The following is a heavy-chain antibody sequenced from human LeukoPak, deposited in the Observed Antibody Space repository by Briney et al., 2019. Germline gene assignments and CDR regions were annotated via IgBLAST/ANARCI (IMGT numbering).Heavy chain of an antibody. CDR3: AKDGLYDYVWGSYRYSYY. V-gene: IGHV3-23*01. Sequence: PGGSLRLSCAASGFTFSSYAMSWVRQAPGKGLEWVSAISGSGGSTYYADSVKGRFTISRDNSKNTLYLQMNSLRAEDTAVYYCAKDGLYDYVWGSYRYSYYWGQGTLVTVSS. CDR1: GFTFSSYA. J-gene: IGHJ4*02. D-gene: IGHD3-16*02. CDR2: ISGSGGST.